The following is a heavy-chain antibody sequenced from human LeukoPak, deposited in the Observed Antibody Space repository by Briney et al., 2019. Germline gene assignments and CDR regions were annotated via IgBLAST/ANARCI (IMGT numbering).Heavy chain of an antibody. V-gene: IGHV3-30*04. Sequence: AGRSLRLSCAASGFTFSSYAMHWVRQAPGKGLEWVAVISYDGSNKYYADSVKGRFTISRDNSKNTLYLQMNSLRAEDTAVYYCVRGSVAVPGAILYWGQGTLVTVSS. CDR2: ISYDGSNK. J-gene: IGHJ4*02. CDR1: GFTFSSYA. D-gene: IGHD2-2*01. CDR3: VRGSVAVPGAILY.